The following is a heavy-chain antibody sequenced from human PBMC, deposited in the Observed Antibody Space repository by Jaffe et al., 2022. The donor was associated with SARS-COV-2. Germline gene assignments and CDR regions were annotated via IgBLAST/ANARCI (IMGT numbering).Heavy chain of an antibody. CDR3: ARDDWLWDGYSYGYGTISGMDV. D-gene: IGHD5-18*01. CDR2: IWYDGSNK. Sequence: QVQLVESGGGVVQPGRSLRLSCAASGFTFSSYGMHWVRQAPGKGLEWVAVIWYDGSNKYYADSVKGRFTISRDNSKNTLYLQMNSLRAEDTAVYYCARDDWLWDGYSYGYGTISGMDVWGQGTTVTVSS. V-gene: IGHV3-33*01. J-gene: IGHJ6*02. CDR1: GFTFSSYG.